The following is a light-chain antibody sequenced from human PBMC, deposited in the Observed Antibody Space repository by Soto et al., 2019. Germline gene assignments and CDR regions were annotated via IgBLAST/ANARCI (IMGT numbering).Light chain of an antibody. CDR1: QSLSGN. V-gene: IGKV3-15*01. CDR2: RAS. CDR3: QQYSQWPPWT. J-gene: IGKJ1*01. Sequence: EIVMTQSPATLAGSPGETVTLSCRASQSLSGNLAWYQQKPGQAPRLLLFRASTRATGVPARFSGRGSGTEFTLTISGLQSEDFAVYYCQQYSQWPPWTFGPGTKVDIK.